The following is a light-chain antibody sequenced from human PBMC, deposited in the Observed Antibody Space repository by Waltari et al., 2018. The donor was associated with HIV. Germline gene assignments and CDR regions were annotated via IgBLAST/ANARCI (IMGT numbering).Light chain of an antibody. J-gene: IGLJ2*01. V-gene: IGLV2-8*01. CDR3: TSYVDAYNVI. CDR2: GGN. CDR1: SIDVGDYDY. Sequence: QSALTQPPSASGSLGQSVTISCTGTSIDVGDYDYVTWYQQHPSKAPKLLIHGGNRRPSGVPDRGSGDKSGDTASLTVSGLQPKDETVYHSTSYVDAYNVIFGGGTKLTVL.